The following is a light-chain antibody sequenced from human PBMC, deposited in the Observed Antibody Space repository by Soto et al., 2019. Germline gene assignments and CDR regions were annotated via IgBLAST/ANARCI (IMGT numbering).Light chain of an antibody. J-gene: IGLJ1*01. CDR2: DVS. Sequence: QSALTQPASVSGSPGQSITISCTGTNSDVGGYNYVSWYQQHPGKAPKLMIYDVSNRPSGVSNRFSGSKSGNTASLTISGLQAEHEADYYCSSYTSSSTPLVFGTGTKLTVL. V-gene: IGLV2-14*01. CDR3: SSYTSSSTPLV. CDR1: NSDVGGYNY.